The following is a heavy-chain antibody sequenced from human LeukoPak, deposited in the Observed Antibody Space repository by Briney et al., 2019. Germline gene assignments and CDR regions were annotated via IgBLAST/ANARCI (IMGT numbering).Heavy chain of an antibody. J-gene: IGHJ5*02. CDR2: IYYSGTT. CDR1: GGSISSNNYY. D-gene: IGHD6-19*01. CDR3: ARATPQRRTDTSGWYSNWFDP. V-gene: IGHV4-39*07. Sequence: SETLSLTCTVSGGSISSNNYYWGWIRQPPGKGLEGFGSIYYSGTTFYRSSLKTRFTISLDTSKNQSSLKLSSMTAADTAVYYCARATPQRRTDTSGWYSNWFDPWGQGTLVTVSS.